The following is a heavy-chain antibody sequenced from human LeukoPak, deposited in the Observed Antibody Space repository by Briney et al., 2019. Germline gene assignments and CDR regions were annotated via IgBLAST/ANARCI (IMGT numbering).Heavy chain of an antibody. D-gene: IGHD6-19*01. J-gene: IGHJ4*02. V-gene: IGHV1-2*02. CDR1: GYTFTGYY. CDR3: ASLLTRLGFDY. Sequence: GASVKVSCKASGYTFTGYYMHWVRQAPGQGLEWMGWINPNSGGTNYAQKFQGRVTMTRDTSISTAYMELNRLTSDDTAVYYWASLLTRLGFDYWGQGTRVTVSS. CDR2: INPNSGGT.